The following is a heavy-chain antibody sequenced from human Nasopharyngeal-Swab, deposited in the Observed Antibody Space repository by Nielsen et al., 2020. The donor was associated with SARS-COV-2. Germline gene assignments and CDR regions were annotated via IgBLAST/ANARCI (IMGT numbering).Heavy chain of an antibody. CDR2: ISGSDGSA. J-gene: IGHJ6*03. Sequence: GGSLRLSCAASGFTFSSYAMSWVRQAPGKGLEWVSTISGSDGSAYYADSVKGRFTISRDNSRHTLYLQMNSLKTEDTAVYYCTTDPQQWLVEYYYYMDVWGKGTTVTVSS. CDR1: GFTFSSYA. V-gene: IGHV3-23*01. CDR3: TTDPQQWLVEYYYYMDV. D-gene: IGHD6-19*01.